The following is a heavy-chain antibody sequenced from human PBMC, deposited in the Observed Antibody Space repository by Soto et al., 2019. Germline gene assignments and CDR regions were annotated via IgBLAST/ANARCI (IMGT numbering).Heavy chain of an antibody. J-gene: IGHJ6*02. CDR2: ISGSSSYT. Sequence: PGGSLRLSCAASGFTXSDYYMSWIRQAPGKGLQWVSYISGSSSYTNYADSVKGRFTISRDNAKNSLYLQMNSLRAEDTAVYYCARERDGMDVWGQGTTVTVSS. V-gene: IGHV3-11*05. CDR3: ARERDGMDV. CDR1: GFTXSDYY.